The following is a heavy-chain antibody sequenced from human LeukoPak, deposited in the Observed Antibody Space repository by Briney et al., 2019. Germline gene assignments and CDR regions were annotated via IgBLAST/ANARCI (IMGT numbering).Heavy chain of an antibody. CDR3: AGVVGGSYSMDV. Sequence: SETLSLTCTVSGGSVSSGSYYWSWIRQPPGKGLEWIGYIYYSGSTKYNPSLKSRVTISIDTSKNQFSLKLSSVIAADTAIYYCAGVVGGSYSMDVWGQGATVTVSS. V-gene: IGHV4-61*01. D-gene: IGHD1-26*01. CDR1: GGSVSSGSYY. CDR2: IYYSGST. J-gene: IGHJ6*02.